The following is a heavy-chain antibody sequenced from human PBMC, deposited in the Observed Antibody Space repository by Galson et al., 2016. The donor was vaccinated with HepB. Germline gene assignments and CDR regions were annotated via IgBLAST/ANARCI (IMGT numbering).Heavy chain of an antibody. CDR2: IYYSGST. J-gene: IGHJ6*02. CDR3: ARGSRRLYNGLDL. D-gene: IGHD6-19*01. V-gene: IGHV4-59*12. Sequence: SETLSLTCTVSGGSISSYYWSWIRQPPGKGLEWIGYIYYSGSTNYNPSLKSRVTIFVDTSKNHISLRLRSVTAADTAIFYCARGSRRLYNGLDLWGQGTTVTVS. CDR1: GGSISSYY.